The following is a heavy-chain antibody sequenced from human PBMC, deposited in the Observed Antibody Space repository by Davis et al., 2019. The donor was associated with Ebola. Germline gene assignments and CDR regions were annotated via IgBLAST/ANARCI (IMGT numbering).Heavy chain of an antibody. CDR1: GFTFSSYG. Sequence: GESLKIPCAASGFTFSSYGMHWVRQAPGKGLEWVAVIWYDGSNKYYADSVKGRFTISRDNSKNSLYLQMNSLRAEDTAVYYCARAPLVMDYWGQGTLVTVSS. V-gene: IGHV3-33*01. D-gene: IGHD3-16*01. CDR2: IWYDGSNK. J-gene: IGHJ4*02. CDR3: ARAPLVMDY.